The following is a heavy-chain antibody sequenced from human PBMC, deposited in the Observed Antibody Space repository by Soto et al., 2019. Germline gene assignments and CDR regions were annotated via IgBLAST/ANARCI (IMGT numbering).Heavy chain of an antibody. CDR2: IYPGDSDT. D-gene: IGHD5-18*01. J-gene: IGHJ6*02. V-gene: IGHV5-51*01. Sequence: PGESLKISCKGSGYSFTSYWIGWVRQMPGKGLERMGIIYPGDSDTRYSPSFQGQVTISADKSISTAYLQWSSLKASDTAMYYCASSLDTAMDYYYYGMDVWGQGTTVTVSS. CDR1: GYSFTSYW. CDR3: ASSLDTAMDYYYYGMDV.